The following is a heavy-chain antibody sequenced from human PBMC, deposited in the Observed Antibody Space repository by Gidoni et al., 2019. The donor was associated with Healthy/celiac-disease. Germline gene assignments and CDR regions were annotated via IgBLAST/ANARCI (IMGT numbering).Heavy chain of an antibody. CDR2: IYSGGST. J-gene: IGHJ6*02. CDR1: GFTVSSNY. D-gene: IGHD3-22*01. V-gene: IGHV3-66*02. CDR3: ARAMIVVVNAGMDV. Sequence: EVQLVEAGGGLVQPGGSLRLSWAASGFTVSSNYMSWVRQAPGKGLEWVSVIYSGGSTYYADSVKGRFTISRDNSKNTLYLQMNSLRAEDTAVYYCARAMIVVVNAGMDVWGQGTTVTVSS.